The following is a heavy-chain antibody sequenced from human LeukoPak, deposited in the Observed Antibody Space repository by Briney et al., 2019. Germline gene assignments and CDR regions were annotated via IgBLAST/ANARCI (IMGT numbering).Heavy chain of an antibody. J-gene: IGHJ3*02. V-gene: IGHV1-8*01. D-gene: IGHD2-2*01. Sequence: ASVKVSCKASGYTFTSYDINWVRQATGQGLEWMGWMSPNSGNTGYAQKFQGRVTMTRNTSISTAYMELSSLRSEDTAVYYCARDIKDIVVVPAAMVFGDAFDIWGQGTMVTVSS. CDR1: GYTFTSYD. CDR2: MSPNSGNT. CDR3: ARDIKDIVVVPAAMVFGDAFDI.